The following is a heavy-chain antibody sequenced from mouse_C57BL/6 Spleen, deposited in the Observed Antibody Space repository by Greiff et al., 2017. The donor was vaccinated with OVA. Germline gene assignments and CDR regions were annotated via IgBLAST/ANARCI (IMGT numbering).Heavy chain of an antibody. CDR2: IYPGDGDT. CDR1: GYAFSSYW. J-gene: IGHJ1*03. V-gene: IGHV1-80*01. Sequence: QVQLQQSGAELVKPGASVKISCKASGYAFSSYWMNWVKQRPGKGLEWIGQIYPGDGDTNYNGKFKGKATLTADKSSSTAYMQLSSLTSEDSAVYFCARRALYYYGSSSYWYFDVWGTGTTVTVSS. D-gene: IGHD1-1*01. CDR3: ARRALYYYGSSSYWYFDV.